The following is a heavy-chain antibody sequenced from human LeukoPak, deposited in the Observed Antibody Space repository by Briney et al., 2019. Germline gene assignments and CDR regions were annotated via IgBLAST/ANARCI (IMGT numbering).Heavy chain of an antibody. CDR2: IYHTGST. Sequence: SETLSLTCAVSGYSISSGYYWGWIRQPPGKGLEWIGSIYHTGSTYCNPSLKSRVTISVDTSKNQFSLKLSSVTAADTAVFYCARVRGMEVTTNWYFDLWGRGTLVTVSS. J-gene: IGHJ2*01. CDR3: ARVRGMEVTTNWYFDL. D-gene: IGHD4-17*01. CDR1: GYSISSGYY. V-gene: IGHV4-38-2*01.